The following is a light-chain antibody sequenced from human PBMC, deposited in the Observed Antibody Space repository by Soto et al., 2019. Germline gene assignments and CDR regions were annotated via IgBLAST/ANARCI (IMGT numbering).Light chain of an antibody. J-gene: IGKJ4*01. CDR2: DAS. CDR1: QDISNY. Sequence: DIQMTQSQSSRSASVGERVTITCQASQDISNYLNWYQQKPGKAPKLLIYDASNLETGVPSRFSGSGSGTDFTFTISSLQPEDIATYYCQQYDNLALTFGGGTKVEIK. V-gene: IGKV1-33*01. CDR3: QQYDNLALT.